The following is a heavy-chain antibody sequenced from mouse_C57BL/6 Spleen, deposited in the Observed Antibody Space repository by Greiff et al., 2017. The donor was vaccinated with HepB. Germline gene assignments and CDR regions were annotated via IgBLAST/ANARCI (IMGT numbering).Heavy chain of an antibody. V-gene: IGHV5-4*03. D-gene: IGHD1-1*01. Sequence: DVKLVESGGGLVKPGGSLKLSCAASGFTFSSYAMSWVRQTPEKRLEWVATISDGGSYTYYPDNVKGRFTISRDNAKNNLYLQMSHLKSEDTAMYYCARGEITTVVADWYFDVWGTGTTVTVSS. J-gene: IGHJ1*03. CDR3: ARGEITTVVADWYFDV. CDR1: GFTFSSYA. CDR2: ISDGGSYT.